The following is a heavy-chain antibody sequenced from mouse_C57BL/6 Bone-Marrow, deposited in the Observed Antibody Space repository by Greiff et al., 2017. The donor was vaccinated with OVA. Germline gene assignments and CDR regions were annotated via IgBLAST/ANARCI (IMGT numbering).Heavy chain of an antibody. CDR1: GYTFTDYN. CDR3: AFSYYGGYFDV. D-gene: IGHD1-1*01. Sequence: EVQLQKSGPELVKPGASVKMSCKASGYTFTDYNMHWVKQSHGKSLEWIGYINPNNGGTSYNQKFKGKATLTVNKSSSTAYMELRSLTSEDSAVYYCAFSYYGGYFDVWGTGTTVTVSS. V-gene: IGHV1-22*01. CDR2: INPNNGGT. J-gene: IGHJ1*03.